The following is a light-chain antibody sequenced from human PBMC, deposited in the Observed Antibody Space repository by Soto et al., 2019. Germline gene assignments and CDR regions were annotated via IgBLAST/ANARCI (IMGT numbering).Light chain of an antibody. CDR2: DAS. CDR1: QGISID. V-gene: IGKV1-27*01. CDR3: QKYNGASLT. J-gene: IGKJ4*01. Sequence: DIQMTQSPSSLSASVGDRVTITCRASQGISIDLAWYQQKPGKVPKLLIYDASTLQSGVPSRFSGSGSGTDFTLTISGLQPEDVATYYCQKYNGASLTFGGGTKVEIK.